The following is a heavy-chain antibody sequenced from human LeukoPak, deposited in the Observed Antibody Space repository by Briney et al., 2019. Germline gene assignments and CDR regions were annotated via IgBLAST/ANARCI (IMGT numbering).Heavy chain of an antibody. CDR2: INHSGST. CDR1: GGSFSGYC. Sequence: SETLSLTCAVYGGSFSGYCWSWIRQPPGKGLEWIGEINHSGSTNYNPSLKSRVTISVDTSKNQFSLKLSSVTAADTAVYYCARGRGPLGYWGQGTLVTVSS. D-gene: IGHD7-27*01. CDR3: ARGRGPLGY. V-gene: IGHV4-34*01. J-gene: IGHJ4*02.